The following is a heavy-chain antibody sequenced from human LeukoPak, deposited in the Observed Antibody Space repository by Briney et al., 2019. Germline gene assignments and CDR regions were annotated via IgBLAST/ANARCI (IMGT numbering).Heavy chain of an antibody. J-gene: IGHJ4*02. CDR3: ARSYGSGAIDY. CDR1: GGSITSFY. D-gene: IGHD3-10*01. Sequence: PSETLSLTCTVSGGSITSFYWSWIRQPAGKGLEWIGRIYTSGSTNYNPSLKSRVTTSVDTSKNQFSLKLSSVTTADTAVYYCARSYGSGAIDYWGQGTLVTVSS. V-gene: IGHV4-4*07. CDR2: IYTSGST.